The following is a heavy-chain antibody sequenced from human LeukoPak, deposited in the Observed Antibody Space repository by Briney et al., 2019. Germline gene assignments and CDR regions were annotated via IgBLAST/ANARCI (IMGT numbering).Heavy chain of an antibody. CDR2: IRHDGSKK. V-gene: IGHV3-30*02. CDR3: AKDLADYYDSSGSIDY. J-gene: IGHJ4*02. CDR1: GFTFNNYG. Sequence: PGGPLRLSCAASGFTFNNYGMHWVRQAPGKGLEGVAFIRHDGSKKYYAASVKGRFTISRDNSKNTLSLQMNSLRAEDTAVFYCAKDLADYYDSSGSIDYWGQGTLVTVSS. D-gene: IGHD3-22*01.